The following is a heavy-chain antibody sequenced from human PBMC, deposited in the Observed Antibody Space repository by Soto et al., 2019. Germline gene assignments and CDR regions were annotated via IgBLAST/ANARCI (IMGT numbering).Heavy chain of an antibody. CDR1: GFTFINTW. Sequence: GGSLRLSCTASGFTFINTWMTWVRQAPGKGLEWVAVISYDGSNKYYADSVKGRFTISRDNSKNTLYLQMNSLRAEDTAVYYCARDVYGNGVFDYWGQGTLVTVSS. V-gene: IGHV3-30-3*01. CDR2: ISYDGSNK. CDR3: ARDVYGNGVFDY. D-gene: IGHD1-1*01. J-gene: IGHJ4*02.